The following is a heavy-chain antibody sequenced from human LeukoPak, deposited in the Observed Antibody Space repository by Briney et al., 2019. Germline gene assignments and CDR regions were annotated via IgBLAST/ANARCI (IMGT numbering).Heavy chain of an antibody. V-gene: IGHV4-59*08. J-gene: IGHJ4*02. Sequence: SETLSLTCTVSGGSISSYYWSWTRQPPGKGLEWIGYIYYAGSTNYNPSLKSRLTISVDASKSQFSLKLSSVTDSDTAVYYCARRKPVAGAVFDFWGQGTLVTVSS. D-gene: IGHD6-19*01. CDR3: ARRKPVAGAVFDF. CDR1: GGSISSYY. CDR2: IYYAGST.